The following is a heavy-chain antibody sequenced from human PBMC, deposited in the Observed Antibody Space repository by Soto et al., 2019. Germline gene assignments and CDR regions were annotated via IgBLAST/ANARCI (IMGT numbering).Heavy chain of an antibody. CDR3: ARMIDYGDSFHCFDP. CDR2: IYTSGRT. CDR1: GGSISSYY. J-gene: IGHJ5*02. V-gene: IGHV4-4*07. D-gene: IGHD4-17*01. Sequence: QVQLQESGPGLVKPSETLSLTCTVSGGSISSYYWSWIRQPAGKGLDWIGRIYTSGRTNYNPSLKSRVTMSVDTSKKQISLKLSSVTAADTAVYFCARMIDYGDSFHCFDPWGQGTLVTVSS.